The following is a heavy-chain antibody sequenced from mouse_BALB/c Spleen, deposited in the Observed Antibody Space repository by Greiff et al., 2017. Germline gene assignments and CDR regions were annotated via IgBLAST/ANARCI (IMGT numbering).Heavy chain of an antibody. D-gene: IGHD2-1*01. CDR3: ARDGYGNSLYFDV. CDR1: GFTFTGYY. V-gene: IGHV7-3*02. J-gene: IGHJ1*01. CDR2: IRNKANGYTT. Sequence: EVHLVESGGGLVQPGGSLRLSCATSGFTFTGYYMSWVRQPPGKALEWLGFIRNKANGYTTEYSASVKGRFTISRDNSQSILYLQMNTLRAEDSATYYCARDGYGNSLYFDVWGAGTTVTVSS.